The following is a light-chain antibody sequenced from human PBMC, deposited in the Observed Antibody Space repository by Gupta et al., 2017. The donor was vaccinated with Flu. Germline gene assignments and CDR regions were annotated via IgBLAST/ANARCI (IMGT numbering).Light chain of an antibody. CDR2: DAS. Sequence: EIVLTQSPATLSLSPGERATLSCRASQSVSSYLAWYQQKPGQAPRLLIYDASNRATGIPARFSGSGPGTXFTLTIXSLEPEDFAVYYCQQRSNWPFTFGXGTKVDIK. CDR3: QQRSNWPFT. J-gene: IGKJ3*01. CDR1: QSVSSY. V-gene: IGKV3D-11*02.